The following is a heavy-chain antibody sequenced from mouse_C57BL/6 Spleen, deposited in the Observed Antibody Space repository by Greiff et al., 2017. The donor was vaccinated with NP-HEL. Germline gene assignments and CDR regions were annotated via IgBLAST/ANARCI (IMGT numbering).Heavy chain of an antibody. CDR3: ARYIVGSSGAMDY. CDR1: GYTFTSYW. V-gene: IGHV1-72*01. D-gene: IGHD1-1*01. CDR2: IDPNSGGT. Sequence: VQLQQSGAELVKPGASVKLSCKASGYTFTSYWMHWVKQRPGRGLEWIGRIDPNSGGTKYNEKFKSKATLTVDKPSSTAYMQLSSLTSEDSAVYYWARYIVGSSGAMDYWGQGTSVTVSS. J-gene: IGHJ4*01.